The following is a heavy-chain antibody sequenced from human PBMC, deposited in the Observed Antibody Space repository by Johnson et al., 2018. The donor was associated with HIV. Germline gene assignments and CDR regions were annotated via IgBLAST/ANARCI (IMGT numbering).Heavy chain of an antibody. Sequence: VQLVESGGGVVQPGRSLRLSCAASGFTFSSYAIHWIRQAPGKGLEWVSYISSSGSTIYYADSVKGRFTISRDNAKNSLYLQMNSLRAEDTALYYCAKDMGYSGSYFDAFDIWGQGTMVTVSS. CDR1: GFTFSSYA. D-gene: IGHD1-26*01. CDR3: AKDMGYSGSYFDAFDI. CDR2: ISSSGSTI. V-gene: IGHV3-48*04. J-gene: IGHJ3*02.